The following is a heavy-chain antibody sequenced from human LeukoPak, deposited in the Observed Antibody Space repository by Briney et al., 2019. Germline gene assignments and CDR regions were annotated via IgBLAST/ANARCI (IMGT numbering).Heavy chain of an antibody. CDR2: ISAYNGNT. J-gene: IGHJ5*02. CDR1: GYTFTSYG. D-gene: IGHD3-9*01. V-gene: IGHV1-18*01. Sequence: GAPVKVSCKASGYTFTSYGISWVRQAPGQGLEWMGWISAYNGNTNYAQKLQGRVTMTTDTSTSTAYMELRSLRSDDTAVYYCARDGAILRYFDWLLPNWFDPWGQGTLVTVSS. CDR3: ARDGAILRYFDWLLPNWFDP.